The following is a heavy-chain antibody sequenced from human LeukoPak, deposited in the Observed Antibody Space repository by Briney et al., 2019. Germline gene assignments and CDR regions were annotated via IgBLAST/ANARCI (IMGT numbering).Heavy chain of an antibody. CDR2: IYYSGST. J-gene: IGHJ6*02. Sequence: SETLSLTCTVSGGSISSYYWSWIRQPPGKGLEWIGYIYYSGSTNYNPSLKSRVTISVDTSKNQFSLKLSSVTAADTAVYYCARDKRTVTTRGYYYGMDVWGQGTTVTVSS. CDR1: GGSISSYY. D-gene: IGHD4-17*01. V-gene: IGHV4-59*12. CDR3: ARDKRTVTTRGYYYGMDV.